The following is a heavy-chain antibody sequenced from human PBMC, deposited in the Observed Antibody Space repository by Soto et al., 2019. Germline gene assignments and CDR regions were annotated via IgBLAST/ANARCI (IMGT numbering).Heavy chain of an antibody. V-gene: IGHV3-30-3*01. CDR2: MSPNGNNQ. D-gene: IGHD1-1*01. CDR1: GFPFSIYA. CDR3: ATGANFSDDTRRY. J-gene: IGHJ4*02. Sequence: PGGSLRLSCAAPGFPFSIYALHWVRQAPGKGLEWVAVMSPNGNNQYYADSVKGRFTISRDTSKSTLYLQMTSLRPDDTAVYYCATGANFSDDTRRYWGQGTLVTVSS.